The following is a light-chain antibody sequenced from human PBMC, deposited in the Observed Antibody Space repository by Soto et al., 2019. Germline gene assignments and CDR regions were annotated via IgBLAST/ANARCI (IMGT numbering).Light chain of an antibody. CDR3: QHYNSYSEA. J-gene: IGKJ1*01. Sequence: DIQMTQSPSTLSGSVGDRVTITCRASQTISSWLAWYQQKPGKAPKLLIYKASTLKSGVPSRFTGSGSRTEFTLTISSLQPDDFATYYCQHYNSYSEAFGHGTKVELK. CDR1: QTISSW. CDR2: KAS. V-gene: IGKV1-5*03.